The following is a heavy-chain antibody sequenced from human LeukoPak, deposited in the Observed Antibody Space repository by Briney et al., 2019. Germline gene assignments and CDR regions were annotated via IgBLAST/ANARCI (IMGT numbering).Heavy chain of an antibody. Sequence: PGGSLRLSCAVSGFSVTNNYMSWVRQAPGKGLEWLSYISGSSSSIFYADSVKGRFIISRDNAKNSLFLQMNSLRHEDTAVYYCARDRRDNYDILTGIHYWGQGTLVTVSS. CDR3: ARDRRDNYDILTGIHY. CDR1: GFSVTNNY. V-gene: IGHV3-48*02. D-gene: IGHD3-9*01. J-gene: IGHJ4*02. CDR2: ISGSSSSI.